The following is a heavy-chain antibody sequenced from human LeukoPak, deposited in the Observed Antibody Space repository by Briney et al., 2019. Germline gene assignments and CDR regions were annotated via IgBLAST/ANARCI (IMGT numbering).Heavy chain of an antibody. Sequence: PSETLSLTCTVSGGSISSYSWSWIRQPPGKALEWLARIDWDDDKYYSTSLKTRLTISKDTSKNQVVLTMTDMDPVDTATYYCARMVPYYYDSSGYYYFDYWGQGTLVTVSS. D-gene: IGHD3-22*01. CDR3: ARMVPYYYDSSGYYYFDY. J-gene: IGHJ4*02. V-gene: IGHV2-70*11. CDR1: GGSISSYS. CDR2: IDWDDDK.